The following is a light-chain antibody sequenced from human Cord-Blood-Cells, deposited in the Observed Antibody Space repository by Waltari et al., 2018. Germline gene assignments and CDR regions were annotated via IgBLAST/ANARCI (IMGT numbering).Light chain of an antibody. CDR3: QQYGSSPPFT. Sequence: EIVLTQSPGTLSLSPGERATLSCRASQSVSSNSLAWYQQKPGQAPRLLIYGASSRATGIPDRFSCSLSGTDLTLTISRLEPEDCAVYYCQQYGSSPPFTFGPGTKVDIK. J-gene: IGKJ3*01. CDR2: GAS. CDR1: QSVSSNS. V-gene: IGKV3-20*01.